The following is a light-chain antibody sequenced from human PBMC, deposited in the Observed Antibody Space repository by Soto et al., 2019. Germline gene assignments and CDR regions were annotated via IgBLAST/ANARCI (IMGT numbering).Light chain of an antibody. Sequence: QSVLTQPPSASETARQRVTISCSGSSSNIGSNTINWYQHLPGTAPKLLIYSDNQRPSGVPDRFSGSKSGTSASLAVSGLQSEDEADYYCASWDDSLNGVVFGGGTKLTVL. CDR1: SSNIGSNT. CDR3: ASWDDSLNGVV. CDR2: SDN. V-gene: IGLV1-44*01. J-gene: IGLJ2*01.